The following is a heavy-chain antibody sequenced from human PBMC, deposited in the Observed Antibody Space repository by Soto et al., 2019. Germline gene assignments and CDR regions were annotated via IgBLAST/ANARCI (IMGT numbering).Heavy chain of an antibody. CDR3: AREGGVGATTYWFDP. CDR1: GYTFTGYY. V-gene: IGHV1-2*02. J-gene: IGHJ5*02. Sequence: QVQLVQSGAEVKKPGASVKVSCKASGYTFTGYYMHWVRQAPGQGLEWMGWINPNSGGTNYAQKFQGRVTMTRDTYISTAYMELSRLRSDDTAGYYCAREGGVGATTYWFDPWGQGTLVTVSS. CDR2: INPNSGGT. D-gene: IGHD1-26*01.